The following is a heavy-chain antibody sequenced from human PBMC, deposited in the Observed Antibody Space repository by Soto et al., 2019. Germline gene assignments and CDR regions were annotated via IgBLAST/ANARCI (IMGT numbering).Heavy chain of an antibody. CDR3: ASDPDGMYA. CDR2: IKQDGSEK. J-gene: IGHJ6*02. V-gene: IGHV3-7*04. Sequence: GGSRRLSCAACGFTFSSDWMSWVRQAPGKGLEWVANIKQDGSEKYYVDSVKGRFTISRDNAKNSLYLQMNSLRAEDTAVYYCASDPDGMYAWGQRTTLTVSS. CDR1: GFTFSSDW.